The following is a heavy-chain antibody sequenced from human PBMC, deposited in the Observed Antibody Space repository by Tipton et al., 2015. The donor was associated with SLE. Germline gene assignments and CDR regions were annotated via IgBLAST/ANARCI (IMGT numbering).Heavy chain of an antibody. Sequence: SLRLSCAASGFTFSSYRMNWVRQAPGKGLEWVSSISSSSSYIYYSDSVKGRFTISRDNAKNSLYLQMNSLRAEDTAVYYCAREGDIVVVHDAFDIWGQGTTVTVSS. V-gene: IGHV3-21*03. CDR1: GFTFSSYR. D-gene: IGHD2-2*01. CDR2: ISSSSSYI. J-gene: IGHJ3*02. CDR3: AREGDIVVVHDAFDI.